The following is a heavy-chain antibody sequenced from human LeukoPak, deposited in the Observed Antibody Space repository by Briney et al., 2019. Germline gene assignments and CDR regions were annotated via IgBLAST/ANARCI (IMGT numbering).Heavy chain of an antibody. CDR2: ISSNGVTT. CDR1: GFTFSSYP. CDR3: VKEIAFYGY. V-gene: IGHV3-64D*06. Sequence: QPGGSLKLSCSASGFTFSSYPMHWLRQAPGKGLQYVSAISSNGVTTYYEDSVKGRFTISRDNSKNTLYLQMTSLRPEDTAVYYCVKEIAFYGYWGQGTLVTVSS. J-gene: IGHJ4*02. D-gene: IGHD2/OR15-2a*01.